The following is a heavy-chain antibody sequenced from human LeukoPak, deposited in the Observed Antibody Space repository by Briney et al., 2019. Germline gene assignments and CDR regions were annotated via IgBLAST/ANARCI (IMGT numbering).Heavy chain of an antibody. CDR3: ARVYFSGYSSSSLYY. V-gene: IGHV1-18*01. D-gene: IGHD6-6*01. J-gene: IGHJ4*02. CDR2: NSAYNGNT. Sequence: ASVKVSCKASGYTFTSYGISWVRQAPGQGLEWMGWNSAYNGNTNYAQKLQGRVTMTTDTSTSTAYMELRSLRSDDTAVYYCARVYFSGYSSSSLYYWGQGTLVTVSS. CDR1: GYTFTSYG.